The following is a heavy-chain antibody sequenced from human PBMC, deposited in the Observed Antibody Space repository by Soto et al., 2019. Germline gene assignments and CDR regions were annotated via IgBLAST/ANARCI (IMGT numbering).Heavy chain of an antibody. CDR1: GFTFSSCA. J-gene: IGHJ4*02. D-gene: IGHD3-3*01. Sequence: QVQLVESGGGVVQPGRSLRLSCAGSGFTFSSCAMHWVRQAPGKGLEWVALISYDGSNKYYADSVKGRFTISRDNSKNTLYLQMNSLRAEDTAVYYCARDKRDLRFLEWSYYFDYWGQGTLVTVSS. CDR3: ARDKRDLRFLEWSYYFDY. V-gene: IGHV3-30-3*01. CDR2: ISYDGSNK.